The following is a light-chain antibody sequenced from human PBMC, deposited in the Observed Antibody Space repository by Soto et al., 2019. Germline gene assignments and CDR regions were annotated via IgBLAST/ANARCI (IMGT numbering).Light chain of an antibody. CDR2: GAS. V-gene: IGKV3-20*01. CDR1: QSVSSSY. CDR3: QQHSSSPPYT. Sequence: EIVLTQSPGTLSLSPGERATLSCRASQSVSSSYLAWYQQNRGQAPRLRIDGASTRATGTPDRFSGSGSGTDFTLTISRLQPEDFAVYSCQQHSSSPPYTFGPGTSVDIK. J-gene: IGKJ3*01.